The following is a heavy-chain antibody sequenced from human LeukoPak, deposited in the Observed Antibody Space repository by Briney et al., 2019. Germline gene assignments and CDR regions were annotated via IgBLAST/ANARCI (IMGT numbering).Heavy chain of an antibody. D-gene: IGHD3-3*01. Sequence: ASVKVSCKASGYTFTSYDINWVRQAPGQGLEWMGWMNPNSGNTGYAQKFQGRVTMTRNTSISTAYMELSSLRSEDTAVYYCARGRYDFWSGYYSNGWFDPWGQGTLVTVSS. CDR2: MNPNSGNT. CDR3: ARGRYDFWSGYYSNGWFDP. J-gene: IGHJ5*02. V-gene: IGHV1-8*01. CDR1: GYTFTSYD.